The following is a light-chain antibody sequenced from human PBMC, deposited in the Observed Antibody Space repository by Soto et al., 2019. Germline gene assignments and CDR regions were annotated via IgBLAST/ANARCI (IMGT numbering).Light chain of an antibody. Sequence: QSALTQPASVSGSPGQSITISCTGTSSDVGGYNYVSWYQQHPGKAPKLMIYDVSNRPSGVSNRFSGSKSGNTASLTISGLQAQYEADYYCCSYTSSSISCVFGTGTKVTVL. V-gene: IGLV2-14*01. J-gene: IGLJ1*01. CDR3: CSYTSSSISCV. CDR1: SSDVGGYNY. CDR2: DVS.